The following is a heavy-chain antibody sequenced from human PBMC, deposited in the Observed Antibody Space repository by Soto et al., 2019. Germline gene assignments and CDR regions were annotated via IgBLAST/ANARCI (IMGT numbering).Heavy chain of an antibody. V-gene: IGHV3-33*01. Sequence: QVHLVESGGAVVQPGRSLRLSCAASGFTFSSYGMHWVRQAPGKGLEWVAGIWYDGTNKYYADSVKGRFTISRDNPKNTLYLQMNSLRVADTAVYYCARDDVPGMGGGFDPWGQGTLVTVSS. CDR1: GFTFSSYG. CDR3: ARDDVPGMGGGFDP. D-gene: IGHD3-10*01. CDR2: IWYDGTNK. J-gene: IGHJ5*02.